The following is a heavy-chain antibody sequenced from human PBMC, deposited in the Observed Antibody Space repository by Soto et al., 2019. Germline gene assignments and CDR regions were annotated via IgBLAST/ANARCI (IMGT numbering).Heavy chain of an antibody. V-gene: IGHV3-73*02. D-gene: IGHD3-10*02. CDR2: IRSAVYSYAA. J-gene: IGHJ6*02. Sequence: EVPLVESGGGLVQPGGSLKVSCAASGFTFSDSTIHWVRQASGKGLEWVGRIRSAVYSYAAVCAAAVKDRCTISRDDSNNTAYLQMNSLEIEDTAVYYCSRCSGRYCMGVWGQGTTVTVSS. CDR3: SRCSGRYCMGV. CDR1: GFTFSDST.